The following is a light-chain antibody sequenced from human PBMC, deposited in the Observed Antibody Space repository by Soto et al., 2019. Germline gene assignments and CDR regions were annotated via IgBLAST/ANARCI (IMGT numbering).Light chain of an antibody. CDR3: QQYNSQSWT. CDR1: QTFNGL. J-gene: IGKJ1*01. V-gene: IGKV1-5*03. Sequence: DMQISHSPSTLSASVGDRVDISCRASQTFNGLLALYQQKSGQAPHLLIYKASILGSGVPSRFSGSGSGTEFTRTISSLHPDDFAIYYCQQYNSQSWTCGQGTKV. CDR2: KAS.